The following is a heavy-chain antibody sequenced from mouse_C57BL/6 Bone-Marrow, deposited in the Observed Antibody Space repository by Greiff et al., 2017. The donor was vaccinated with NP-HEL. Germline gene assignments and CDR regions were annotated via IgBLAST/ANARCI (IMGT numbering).Heavy chain of an antibody. J-gene: IGHJ2*01. V-gene: IGHV5-16*01. Sequence: EVQLVESEGGLVQPGSSMKLSCTASGFTFSDYYMAWVRQVPEKGLEWVANINYDGSSTYYLDSLKSRFIISRDNAKNILYLQMSSLKSEDTATYYCARVKVFYYGSIYFDYWGQGTTLTVSS. CDR2: INYDGSST. CDR1: GFTFSDYY. D-gene: IGHD1-1*01. CDR3: ARVKVFYYGSIYFDY.